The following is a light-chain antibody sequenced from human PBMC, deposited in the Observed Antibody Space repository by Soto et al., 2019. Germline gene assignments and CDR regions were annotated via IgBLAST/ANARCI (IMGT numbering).Light chain of an antibody. Sequence: AIRMTQSPSSLSASTGDRVTITCRASQGISSYLAWYQQKPGKVPKLLIYAASTLQSVVPSRFSGSGSGTDFTLTISCLQSEDFATYYCQQYYSYPLTFGQGTKVEIK. V-gene: IGKV1-8*01. CDR3: QQYYSYPLT. J-gene: IGKJ1*01. CDR1: QGISSY. CDR2: AAS.